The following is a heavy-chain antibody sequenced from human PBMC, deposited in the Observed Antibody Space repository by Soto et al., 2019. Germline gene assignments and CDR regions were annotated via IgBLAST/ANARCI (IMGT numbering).Heavy chain of an antibody. CDR3: SKLSAHSMFDISSAPDY. D-gene: IGHD3-10*02. CDR1: GFTFSSYA. J-gene: IGHJ4*02. V-gene: IGHV3-23*01. Sequence: VQLLESGGGFVQPGGSLRLSCAASGFTFSSYAMTWVRQAPGKGLECVSAISGNGGNAYYADSVKGRFTISRDNSKKALYLQMNSLTAEDTAIYYCSKLSAHSMFDISSAPDYWGQGTLVTVSS. CDR2: ISGNGGNA.